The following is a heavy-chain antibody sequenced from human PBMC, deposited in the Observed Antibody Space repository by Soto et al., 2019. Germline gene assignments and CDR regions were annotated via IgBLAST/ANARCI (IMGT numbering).Heavy chain of an antibody. J-gene: IGHJ4*02. CDR3: SRDDSDWFFN. V-gene: IGHV3-73*01. Sequence: HGGSMGIGRAACGVTVGVSAVQLVRQASGKGLEWLGRIGSRGETYATTYAASVKGRFTISRDDSKKTAYLQMDSLESEDTAVYYCSRDDSDWFFNWGRGTLVTVSS. CDR2: IGSRGETYAT. D-gene: IGHD3-9*01. CDR1: GVTVGVSA.